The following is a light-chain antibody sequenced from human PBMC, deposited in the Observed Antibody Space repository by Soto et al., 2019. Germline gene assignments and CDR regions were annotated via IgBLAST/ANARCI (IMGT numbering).Light chain of an antibody. CDR2: AAS. J-gene: IGKJ1*01. CDR1: QSVTNY. CDR3: QQYGYSSWT. V-gene: IGKV3-20*01. Sequence: IVLTQSPGTLSLSPGERATLSCRASQSVTNYIAWYQQRPGQAPRLLIFAASSRATGVPDRFSGSGYGTDFTLTISRLEPGDFAVYYCQQYGYSSWTFGQGTKVDIK.